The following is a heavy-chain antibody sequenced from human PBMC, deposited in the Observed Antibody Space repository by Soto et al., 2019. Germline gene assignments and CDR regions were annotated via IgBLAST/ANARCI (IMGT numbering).Heavy chain of an antibody. CDR1: GFTFSNFW. Sequence: VGSLRLSCAGSGFTFSNFWFHWVRQAPGKGLVWVSRINTDGTTLSYADSVKGRFTISRDNAKNTVYLQMHTLGVEDTGVYYCARQTGLGAANYWGQGILVTVSS. CDR3: ARQTGLGAANY. CDR2: INTDGTTL. J-gene: IGHJ4*01. V-gene: IGHV3-74*01. D-gene: IGHD1-26*01.